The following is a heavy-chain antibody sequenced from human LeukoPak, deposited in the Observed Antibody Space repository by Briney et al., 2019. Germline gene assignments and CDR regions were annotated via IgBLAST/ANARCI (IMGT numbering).Heavy chain of an antibody. Sequence: GGSLRLSCVASGFTFSSNWMSWVRQAPGKGLEWVANIKEDGSQKYYLDSMKRRFTISRDNAKNCLYLQMNSMGAEDTAVYYCARGGRSGYSFHYWGQGTLVTVSS. D-gene: IGHD3-22*01. V-gene: IGHV3-7*05. CDR2: IKEDGSQK. CDR1: GFTFSSNW. CDR3: ARGGRSGYSFHY. J-gene: IGHJ4*02.